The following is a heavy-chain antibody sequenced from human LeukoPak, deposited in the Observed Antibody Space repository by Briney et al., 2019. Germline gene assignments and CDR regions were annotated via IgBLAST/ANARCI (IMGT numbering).Heavy chain of an antibody. Sequence: SETLSLTCSVSGGSISTYYWSWIRQPPGKGLEWIGYIYYSGSTNYNPSLKSRVTISVDTSKNQFSLKLSSVTAADTAVYYCARSSSRGSYWADYWGQGTLVTVSS. J-gene: IGHJ4*02. V-gene: IGHV4-59*01. CDR2: IYYSGST. D-gene: IGHD1-26*01. CDR1: GGSISTYY. CDR3: ARSSSRGSYWADY.